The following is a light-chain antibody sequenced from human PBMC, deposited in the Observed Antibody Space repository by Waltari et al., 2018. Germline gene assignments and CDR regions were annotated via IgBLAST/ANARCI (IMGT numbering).Light chain of an antibody. CDR1: QSISSY. CDR3: QQSYSTWYT. V-gene: IGKV1-39*01. J-gene: IGKJ2*01. Sequence: DIQMTQSPSSLSASVGDRVTITCRASQSISSYLNWYQQKPGKAPKPLIYAASSLQSGVPSRFSGSGSGTDFTLTISSLQPEDFATYYCQQSYSTWYTFGQGTKLEIK. CDR2: AAS.